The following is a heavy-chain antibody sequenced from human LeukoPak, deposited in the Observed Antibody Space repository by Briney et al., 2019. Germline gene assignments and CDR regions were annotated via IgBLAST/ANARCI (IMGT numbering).Heavy chain of an antibody. J-gene: IGHJ4*02. CDR2: IKRDGSEK. Sequence: GRSLRLSCAASGFMFSSYWMGWVRQAPGKGLERVANIKRDGSEKYYEDSVKGRFTISRDNAQNSLYLQMNSLRDEDTAVYYCARDKEAAVDFWSGYYPLWGQGTLVTVSS. D-gene: IGHD3-3*01. CDR1: GFMFSSYW. V-gene: IGHV3-7*01. CDR3: ARDKEAAVDFWSGYYPL.